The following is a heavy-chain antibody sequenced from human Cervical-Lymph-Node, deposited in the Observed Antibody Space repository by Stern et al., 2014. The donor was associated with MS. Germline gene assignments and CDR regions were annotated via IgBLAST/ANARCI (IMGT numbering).Heavy chain of an antibody. J-gene: IGHJ4*02. Sequence: VQLGQSGPEVKRPGESLKISCQASGYTFTSYWIGWVRQMPGKGLEWIAIIFPGGSDIRYSPSFQGQAPISADKSSSPAYLQWNNLKASDPAIYYCARQRYFDYWGQGTLVTVSS. CDR1: GYTFTSYW. CDR2: IFPGGSDI. CDR3: ARQRYFDY. V-gene: IGHV5-51*01.